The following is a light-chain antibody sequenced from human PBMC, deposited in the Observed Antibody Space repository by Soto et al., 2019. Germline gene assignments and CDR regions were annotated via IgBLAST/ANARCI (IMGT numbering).Light chain of an antibody. J-gene: IGKJ1*01. Sequence: DIQMTQSPSSLSASVGDRVTITCRASQSISGWLAWYQQRPGKAPKLMIYKASTLETGAPSRFSGSGSGTEFTLTINNLQPDDFATYYCQQYDGYSRTFGQGTNVDIK. CDR2: KAS. CDR3: QQYDGYSRT. CDR1: QSISGW. V-gene: IGKV1-5*03.